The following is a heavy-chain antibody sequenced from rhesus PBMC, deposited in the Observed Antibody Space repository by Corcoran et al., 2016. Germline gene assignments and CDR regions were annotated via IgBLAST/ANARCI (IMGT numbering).Heavy chain of an antibody. D-gene: IGHD1-44*01. Sequence: VHLQASGPAVVKPSETLSLPCAVSGGSLSSSKLWSWIRQSPGKGLEWIVGIYGSGGSNEYNPSLKSRCTMSIDTAKNQFSLKLSAGTAADTAVDYWARDKPLPGGQAAYCFDYWGQGVLVPVSA. CDR2: IYGSGGSN. CDR1: GGSLSSSKL. J-gene: IGHJ4*01. CDR3: ARDKPLPGGQAAYCFDY. V-gene: IGHV4-93*01.